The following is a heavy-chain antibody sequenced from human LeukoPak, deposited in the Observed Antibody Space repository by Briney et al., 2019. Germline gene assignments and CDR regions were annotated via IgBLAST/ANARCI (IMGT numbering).Heavy chain of an antibody. CDR3: AKASRYLGSGSYYRDAFDI. CDR2: ISFDGSNK. CDR1: GFTFSSYG. Sequence: GRSLRLSCAASGFTFSSYGMHWVRQAPGKGLEWVAVISFDGSNKYYADSVKGRFTVPRDNSKNTLYLQMNSLRAEDTAVYYCAKASRYLGSGSYYRDAFDIWGQGTMVTVSS. V-gene: IGHV3-30*18. J-gene: IGHJ3*02. D-gene: IGHD3-10*02.